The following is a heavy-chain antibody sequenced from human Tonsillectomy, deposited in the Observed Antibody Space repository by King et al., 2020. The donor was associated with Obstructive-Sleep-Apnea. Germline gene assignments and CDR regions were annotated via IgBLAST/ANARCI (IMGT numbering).Heavy chain of an antibody. D-gene: IGHD3-22*01. CDR1: GFTFSNYA. J-gene: IGHJ1*01. CDR3: ARDFKGLIVWSGFQH. Sequence: VQLVESGGGVVQPGRSLRLSCAASGFTFSNYAMHWVRQAPGQGLEWVAVISYDGSNKYYADSVKGRFTISRDNSKNTLYVQMNSLRAEDTAVYYCARDFKGLIVWSGFQHWGQGTLVTVSS. V-gene: IGHV3-30*04. CDR2: ISYDGSNK.